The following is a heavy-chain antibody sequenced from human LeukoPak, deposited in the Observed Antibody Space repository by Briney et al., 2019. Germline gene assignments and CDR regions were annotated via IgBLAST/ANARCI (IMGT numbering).Heavy chain of an antibody. CDR3: ARGNCFDSRAYYY. Sequence: PSETLSLTCTVSGGSISSYYWSWIRQPPGKGLEWIGYIYYSGSTNYNPSLKSRVTISVDTSKNQFSLKLSSVTAADTAVYYCARGNCFDSRAYYYWGQGTLVTVSS. CDR1: GGSISSYY. CDR2: IYYSGST. J-gene: IGHJ4*02. V-gene: IGHV4-59*01. D-gene: IGHD3-22*01.